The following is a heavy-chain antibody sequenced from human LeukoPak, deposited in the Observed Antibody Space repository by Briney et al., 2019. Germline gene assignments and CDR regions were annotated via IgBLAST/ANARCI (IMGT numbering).Heavy chain of an antibody. CDR3: ARDQNCFDY. CDR1: GGSISSYY. Sequence: SETLSLTCTVSGGSISSYYWSWIRQPPGKGLEWIGYVYYSGSTNYNPSLKSRVTISVDRSKNQFSLKLSSVTAADTAVYYCARDQNCFDYWGQGTLVTVSS. V-gene: IGHV4-59*12. CDR2: VYYSGST. J-gene: IGHJ4*02.